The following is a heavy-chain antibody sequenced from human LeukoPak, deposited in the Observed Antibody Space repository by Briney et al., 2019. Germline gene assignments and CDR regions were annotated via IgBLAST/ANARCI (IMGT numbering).Heavy chain of an antibody. Sequence: GGSLRLSCAASGFTFSRYVMNWVRQVPGRRPDWVSSISATGGEIFYADSVKGRFTISRDNSKNMVYLQMDSLRTDDTALYDCVRRDIYTTSSWGAFDIWGQGTLVTVSS. CDR2: ISATGGEI. D-gene: IGHD6-6*01. CDR3: VRRDIYTTSSWGAFDI. J-gene: IGHJ3*02. V-gene: IGHV3-23*01. CDR1: GFTFSRYV.